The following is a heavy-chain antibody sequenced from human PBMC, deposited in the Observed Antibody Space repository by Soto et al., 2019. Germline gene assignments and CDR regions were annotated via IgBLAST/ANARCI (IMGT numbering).Heavy chain of an antibody. J-gene: IGHJ3*02. V-gene: IGHV4-39*01. Sequence: SETLSLTCTVSGGSISSSSYYWGWIRQPPGKGLEWIGSIYYSGSTYYNPSLKSRVTISVDTSKNQFSLKLSSVTAADTAVYYCASGRPITIFRVVNNDAFDIWGQGTMVTVSS. CDR1: GGSISSSSYY. D-gene: IGHD3-3*01. CDR2: IYYSGST. CDR3: ASGRPITIFRVVNNDAFDI.